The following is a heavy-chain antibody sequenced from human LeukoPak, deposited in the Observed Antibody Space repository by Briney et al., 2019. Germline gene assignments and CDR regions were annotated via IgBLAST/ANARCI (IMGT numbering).Heavy chain of an antibody. V-gene: IGHV3-30*18. D-gene: IGHD3-16*02. CDR3: AKSLRLGELSSTHFDY. Sequence: GGSLRLSCAASGFTFSSYGMHWVRQAPGKGLEWVAVISYDGYNKYYADSVKGRFTISRGNSKNTLYLQMNSLRAEDTAVYFCAKSLRLGELSSTHFDYWGQGTLVTVSS. CDR1: GFTFSSYG. J-gene: IGHJ4*02. CDR2: ISYDGYNK.